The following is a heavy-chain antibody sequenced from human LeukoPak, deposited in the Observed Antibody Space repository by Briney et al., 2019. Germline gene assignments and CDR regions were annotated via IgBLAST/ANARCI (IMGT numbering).Heavy chain of an antibody. Sequence: GGSLRLSCAASGFILSNYWMSWVRQAPGKGPEWVTNIKQDGSEKYYVDSVKGRFAISRDNAKNSLYLQMNSLRAEDTAVYYCASQLLLVVNWGQGTLVTVSS. CDR2: IKQDGSEK. V-gene: IGHV3-7*01. CDR3: ASQLLLVVN. D-gene: IGHD2-2*01. CDR1: GFILSNYW. J-gene: IGHJ4*02.